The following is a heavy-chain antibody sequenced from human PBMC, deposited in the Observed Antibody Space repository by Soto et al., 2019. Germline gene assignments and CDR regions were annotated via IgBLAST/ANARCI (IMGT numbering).Heavy chain of an antibody. D-gene: IGHD3-10*01. CDR1: GGSISSYY. V-gene: IGHV4-59*01. Sequence: SETLSLTCTVSGGSISSYYWSWIRQPPGKGLEWIGYIYYSGSTNYNPSLKSRVTISVDTSKNQFSLKLSSMTAADTAVYYCARPMYFYGSGSYPWLDPWGQGTLVTVSS. CDR2: IYYSGST. J-gene: IGHJ5*02. CDR3: ARPMYFYGSGSYPWLDP.